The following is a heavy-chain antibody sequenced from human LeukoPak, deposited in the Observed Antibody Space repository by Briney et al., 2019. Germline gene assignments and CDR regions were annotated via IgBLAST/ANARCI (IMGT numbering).Heavy chain of an antibody. CDR3: ARLHNSGADVTWCDP. CDR1: GYRFTYYC. J-gene: IGHJ5*02. Sequence: GESLKISCKASGYRFTYYCIAWVRHMPGKGLEWMGIIYPYDSHTRYRPSFQGQVTISADKSISTAYLQWSSLKASDTAMYFCARLHNSGADVTWCDPLGGGSLVTVSS. CDR2: IYPYDSHT. V-gene: IGHV5-51*01. D-gene: IGHD3-10*01.